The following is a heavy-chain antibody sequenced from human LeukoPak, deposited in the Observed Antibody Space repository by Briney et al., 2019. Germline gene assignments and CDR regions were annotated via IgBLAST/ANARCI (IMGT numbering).Heavy chain of an antibody. CDR2: IYTSGST. V-gene: IGHV4-4*07. D-gene: IGHD3-10*01. CDR1: GGSISSYY. J-gene: IGHJ3*02. Sequence: SETLSLTCTVSGGSISSYYWSWIRQPAGKGLEWIGRIYTSGSTNYNPSLKSRVTISVDTSKNQFSLKLSSVTAADTAVYYCARETGVPYGSGSYYKGGDAFDIWGQGTMVTVSS. CDR3: ARETGVPYGSGSYYKGGDAFDI.